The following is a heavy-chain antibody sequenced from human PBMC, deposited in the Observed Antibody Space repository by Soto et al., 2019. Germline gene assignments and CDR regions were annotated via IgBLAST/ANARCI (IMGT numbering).Heavy chain of an antibody. Sequence: SLTCTVSFGSISIYYWSWIRQPPGKGLEWIGYIYYSGSTNYNPSLKSRVTISVDTSKNQFSLKLSSVTAADTAVYYCARTRRGSDPWGQGTLVTVS. CDR2: IYYSGST. J-gene: IGHJ5*02. CDR1: FGSISIYY. V-gene: IGHV4-59*01. CDR3: ARTRRGSDP.